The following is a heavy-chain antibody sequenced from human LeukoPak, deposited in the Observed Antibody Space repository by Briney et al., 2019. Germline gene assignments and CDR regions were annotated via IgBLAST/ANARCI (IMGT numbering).Heavy chain of an antibody. V-gene: IGHV3-23*01. Sequence: GGSLRLSCAASGFTFTSYAMSWVRQAPGKGLEWVSAISGSGGSTYYADSVKGRFTVSRDNSRNTLYLQMSSLRVEDTAVYYCVKGTTTVNYWGQGTLVTVSS. CDR2: ISGSGGST. J-gene: IGHJ4*02. CDR3: VKGTTTVNY. CDR1: GFTFTSYA. D-gene: IGHD4-17*01.